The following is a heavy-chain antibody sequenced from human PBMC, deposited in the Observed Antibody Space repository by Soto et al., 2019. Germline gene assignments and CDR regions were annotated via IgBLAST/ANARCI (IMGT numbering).Heavy chain of an antibody. CDR2: IYYSGST. CDR3: GRDSYPVGANEFDY. CDR1: GGSIISYY. Sequence: PSETLSLTCTVSGGSIISYYWSWILQPPWKGLEWIGYIYYSGSTNYNPSLKSRVTISVDTSKSQFSLKLSSVTAADTAVYYCGRDSYPVGANEFDYWGQGTLVTVSS. J-gene: IGHJ4*02. D-gene: IGHD1-26*01. V-gene: IGHV4-59*01.